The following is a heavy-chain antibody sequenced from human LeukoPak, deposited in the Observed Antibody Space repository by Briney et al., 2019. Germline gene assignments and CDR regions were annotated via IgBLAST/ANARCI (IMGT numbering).Heavy chain of an antibody. CDR2: SSGSGYGT. Sequence: GGSLSLSCAASGFTFSSYAMSWVRQPPGKGLEWVSVSSGSGYGTSYADSVKGRFTISRDNSKNTLYLQMDSLRAEDTAVYYCAKSLYSGPKHWYFGLWGRGTLVTVSS. D-gene: IGHD2-15*01. V-gene: IGHV3-23*01. CDR3: AKSLYSGPKHWYFGL. J-gene: IGHJ2*01. CDR1: GFTFSSYA.